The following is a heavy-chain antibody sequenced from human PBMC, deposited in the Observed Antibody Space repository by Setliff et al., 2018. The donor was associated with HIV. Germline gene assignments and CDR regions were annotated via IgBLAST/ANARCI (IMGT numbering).Heavy chain of an antibody. CDR1: GGSISSGSYY. Sequence: SETLSLTCIVSGGSISSGSYYWSWIRQPAGKGLEWIGHIYTSGSTNYNPSLKSRVTISVDTSKNQFSLKLSSVTAADTAVYYCAGWSSWRKYNWFDPWGQGTLVTVSS. CDR3: AGWSSWRKYNWFDP. J-gene: IGHJ5*02. CDR2: IYTSGST. V-gene: IGHV4-61*09. D-gene: IGHD6-13*01.